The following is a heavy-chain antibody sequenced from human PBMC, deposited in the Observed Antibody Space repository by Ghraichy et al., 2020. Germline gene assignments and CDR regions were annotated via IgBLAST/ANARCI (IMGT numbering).Heavy chain of an antibody. CDR1: GGSFSGYY. J-gene: IGHJ3*02. CDR2: INHSGST. D-gene: IGHD3-22*01. CDR3: ARGLTMIVVVHDAFDI. Sequence: SETLSLTCAVYGGSFSGYYWSWIRQPPGKGLEWIGEINHSGSTNYNPSLKSRVTISVDTSKNQFSLKLSSVTAADTAVYYCARGLTMIVVVHDAFDIWGQGTMVTVSS. V-gene: IGHV4-34*01.